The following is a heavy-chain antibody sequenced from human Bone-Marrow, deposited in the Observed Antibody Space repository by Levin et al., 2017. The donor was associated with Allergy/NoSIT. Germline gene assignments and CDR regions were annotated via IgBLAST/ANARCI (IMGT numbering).Heavy chain of an antibody. J-gene: IGHJ4*02. Sequence: GESLKISCKGSGYSFTSYWIGWVRQMPGKGLEWMGIIYPGDSDTRYSPSFQGQVTISADKSISTAYLQWSSLKASDTAMYYCARLRRWDYYGSGSYSKPHYFDYWGQGTLVTVSS. CDR1: GYSFTSYW. CDR3: ARLRRWDYYGSGSYSKPHYFDY. D-gene: IGHD3-10*01. V-gene: IGHV5-51*01. CDR2: IYPGDSDT.